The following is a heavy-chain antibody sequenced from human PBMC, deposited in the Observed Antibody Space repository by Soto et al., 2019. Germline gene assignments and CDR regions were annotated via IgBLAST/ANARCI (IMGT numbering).Heavy chain of an antibody. CDR3: ARDDCTSSSCYRGYDVDY. V-gene: IGHV1-18*01. J-gene: IGHJ4*02. Sequence: ASVKVSCKASGYSFNNYGISWVRQAPGQGLEWMGWISAYNGNMNYAQKFQGRVTMTTDTSTSTAYMELRSLTSDDTAVYYCARDDCTSSSCYRGYDVDYWGRG. D-gene: IGHD2-2*02. CDR2: ISAYNGNM. CDR1: GYSFNNYG.